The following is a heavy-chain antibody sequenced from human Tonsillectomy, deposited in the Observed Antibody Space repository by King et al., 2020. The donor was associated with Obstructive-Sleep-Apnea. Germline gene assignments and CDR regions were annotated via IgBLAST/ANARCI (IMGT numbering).Heavy chain of an antibody. CDR1: GYSFTDYY. Sequence: QLVQSGAEVKKPGASVRVSCRASGYSFTDYYMHWVRQAPGQGLELMGWINPNSGGTNYAQKFQGRVTMTRDTSISTAYMELSRLTSDDTAVYYCARDRPPAYGSGSKNWFDPWGQGTLVTVSS. CDR2: INPNSGGT. D-gene: IGHD3-10*01. CDR3: ARDRPPAYGSGSKNWFDP. J-gene: IGHJ5*02. V-gene: IGHV1-2*02.